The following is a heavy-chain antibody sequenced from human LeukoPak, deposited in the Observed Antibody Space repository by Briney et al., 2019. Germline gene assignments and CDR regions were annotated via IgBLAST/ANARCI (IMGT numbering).Heavy chain of an antibody. CDR3: AGHESARDWFDP. CDR1: GGSISNYY. V-gene: IGHV4-59*08. Sequence: PSETLSLTCTVSGGSISNYYWSWIRQPPGKGLEWIGHIYSSGSTTYSPSLKSRVTMSVDTSKNQFSLKLTSVTAADTAVYYCAGHESARDWFDPWGQGTLVTVSS. CDR2: IYSSGST. J-gene: IGHJ5*02.